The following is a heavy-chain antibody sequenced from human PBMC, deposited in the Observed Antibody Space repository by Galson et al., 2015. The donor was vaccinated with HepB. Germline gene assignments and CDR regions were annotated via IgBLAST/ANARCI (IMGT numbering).Heavy chain of an antibody. J-gene: IGHJ5*02. CDR2: IRSKANSYAT. Sequence: SLRLSCAASGFTFSGSAMHWVRQASGKGLEWVGRIRSKANSYATAYAASVKGRFTISRDDSKNTAYLQMNSLKTEDTAVYYCIPQNPITMTGNAWGQGTLVTVSS. CDR1: GFTFSGSA. CDR3: IPQNPITMTGNA. V-gene: IGHV3-73*01. D-gene: IGHD3-22*01.